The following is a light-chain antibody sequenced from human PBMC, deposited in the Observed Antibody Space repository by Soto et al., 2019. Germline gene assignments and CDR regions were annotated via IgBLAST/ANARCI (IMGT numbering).Light chain of an antibody. Sequence: DIQMTQSPSTLSASVGDRVTITCRASQSISSWLAWYQQKPGKAPKLLIYDASSLESGVPSRFSGTGHGTEFNLTPSSLQHHEPDSYYRQQYNSYSMWTLDQGTKV. V-gene: IGKV1-5*01. CDR2: DAS. J-gene: IGKJ1*01. CDR1: QSISSW. CDR3: QQYNSYSMWT.